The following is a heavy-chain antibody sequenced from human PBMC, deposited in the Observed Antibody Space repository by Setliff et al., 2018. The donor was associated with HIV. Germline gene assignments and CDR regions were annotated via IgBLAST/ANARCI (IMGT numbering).Heavy chain of an antibody. CDR2: IYPGDSDT. J-gene: IGHJ4*02. D-gene: IGHD2-21*02. V-gene: IGHV5-51*01. CDR3: ARGIAALTASFDY. Sequence: GESLKISCQGSGYSFTNYWIGWVRQMPGKGLELMGIIYPGDSDTRYSPSFQGRVTLSADKSISTAYLQWSSLQTSDSGMYYCARGIAALTASFDYWGQGSLVTVSS. CDR1: GYSFTNYW.